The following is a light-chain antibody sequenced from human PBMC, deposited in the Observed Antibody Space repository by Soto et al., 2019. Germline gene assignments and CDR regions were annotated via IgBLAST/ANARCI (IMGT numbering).Light chain of an antibody. Sequence: QSVLTQSSSASASLGSSVKLTCTLSRGHRSYIIAWHQQQPGKAPRYLMKLEGSGSYNKGSGVPDRFSGSSSGADRYLAISNLQFEDEADYYCEAWDSTTRVFGGGTKLTVL. CDR2: LEGSGSY. CDR3: EAWDSTTRV. V-gene: IGLV4-60*02. J-gene: IGLJ3*02. CDR1: RGHRSYI.